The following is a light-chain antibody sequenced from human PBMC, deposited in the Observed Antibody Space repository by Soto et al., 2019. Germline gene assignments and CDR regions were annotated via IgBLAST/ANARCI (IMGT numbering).Light chain of an antibody. CDR2: AAS. Sequence: IHMTPSPATLSVSPRHSFTTTFRSSQSVRSWLAWYQQTTGKAPNLLVYAASSLQSGVLSRLTGSGSGTDFTLTISSLQPEDFATYFCQQSYTPPITFGQGTRLEIK. CDR3: QQSYTPPIT. V-gene: IGKV1-39*01. J-gene: IGKJ5*01. CDR1: QSVRSW.